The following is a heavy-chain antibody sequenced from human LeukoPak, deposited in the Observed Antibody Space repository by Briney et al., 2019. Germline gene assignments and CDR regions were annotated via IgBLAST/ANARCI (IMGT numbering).Heavy chain of an antibody. V-gene: IGHV4-39*07. J-gene: IGHJ3*02. CDR1: GGSISSSSYY. D-gene: IGHD3-22*01. Sequence: PSETLSLTCTVSGGSISSSSYYWGWIRQPPGKGLEWIGSIYYSGYTYYNPSLKSRVTISVDTSKNQFSLKLSSVTAADTAVYYCACLTTADAFDIWGQGTMVTVSS. CDR2: IYYSGYT. CDR3: ACLTTADAFDI.